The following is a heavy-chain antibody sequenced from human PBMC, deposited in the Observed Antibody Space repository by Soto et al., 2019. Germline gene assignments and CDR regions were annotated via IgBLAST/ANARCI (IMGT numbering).Heavy chain of an antibody. D-gene: IGHD3-16*01. V-gene: IGHV3-74*01. J-gene: IGHJ6*02. CDR3: AREGKRFYALDV. Sequence: EEQVVESGGGSVQPGGSLRLVCTASGFSFSAYRLYWVRQAPGKGRMWVSRISPDGSVVNVADSVKGRITIARDNAQHYVTLQMSSLRREDMGISCRAREGKRFYALDVWGQGTSVIVFS. CDR2: ISPDGSVV. CDR1: GFSFSAYR.